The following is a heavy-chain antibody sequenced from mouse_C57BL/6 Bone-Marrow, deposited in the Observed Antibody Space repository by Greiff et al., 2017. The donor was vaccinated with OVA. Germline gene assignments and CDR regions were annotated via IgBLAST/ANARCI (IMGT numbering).Heavy chain of an antibody. Sequence: EVKLMESGGDLVKPGGSLKLSCAASGFTFSSYGMSWVRQTPDKRLEWVATISSGGSYTYYPDSVKGRFTISRDNAKNTLYLQMSSLKSEDTAMYYCARETRWYFDVWGTGTTVTVSS. CDR3: ARETRWYFDV. J-gene: IGHJ1*03. V-gene: IGHV5-6*01. CDR2: ISSGGSYT. CDR1: GFTFSSYG.